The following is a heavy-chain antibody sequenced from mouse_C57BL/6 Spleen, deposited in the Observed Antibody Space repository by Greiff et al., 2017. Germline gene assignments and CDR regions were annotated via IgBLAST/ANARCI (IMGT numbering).Heavy chain of an antibody. Sequence: DVKLVESGGDLVKPGGSLKLSCAASGFTFSSYGMSWVRQTPDKRLEWVATISSGGSYTYYPDSVKGRFTISRDNAKNTLYLQMSSLKSEDTAMYYCARHERKDYFDYWGQGTTLTVSS. CDR3: ARHERKDYFDY. V-gene: IGHV5-6*02. J-gene: IGHJ2*01. CDR1: GFTFSSYG. CDR2: ISSGGSYT.